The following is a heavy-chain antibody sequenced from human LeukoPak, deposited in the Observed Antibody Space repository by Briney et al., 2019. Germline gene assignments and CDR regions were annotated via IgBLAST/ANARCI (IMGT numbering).Heavy chain of an antibody. J-gene: IGHJ4*02. CDR1: GFTFSDYY. CDR3: ARVGALSSSWLLY. D-gene: IGHD6-13*01. Sequence: GGSLRLSCAASGFTFSDYYMNWVRQAPGKGLEWVSSISSGAATIYYADSVKGRFTISRDNARNSLYLQMNSLRAEDTAVYYCARVGALSSSWLLYWGQGTLVTVSS. V-gene: IGHV3-69-1*02. CDR2: ISSGAATI.